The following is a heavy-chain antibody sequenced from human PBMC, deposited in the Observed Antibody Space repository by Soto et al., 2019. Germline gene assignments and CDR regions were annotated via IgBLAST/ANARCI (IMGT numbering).Heavy chain of an antibody. CDR3: ARDIRRTRGSYYELDY. V-gene: IGHV1-18*01. CDR1: GYTFTSYG. J-gene: IGHJ4*02. Sequence: ASVKVSCKASGYTFTSYGISWVRQAPGQGLEWMGWISAYNGNTNYAQKLQGRVTITTDTSTSTAYMELSSLRSEDTAVYYCARDIRRTRGSYYELDYWGQGTLVTVSS. D-gene: IGHD1-26*01. CDR2: ISAYNGNT.